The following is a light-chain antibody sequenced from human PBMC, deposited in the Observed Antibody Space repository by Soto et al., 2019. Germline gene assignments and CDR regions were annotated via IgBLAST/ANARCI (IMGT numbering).Light chain of an antibody. CDR1: QSVSNNY. V-gene: IGKV3-20*01. CDR2: GAS. J-gene: IGKJ1*01. CDR3: QQYGSSGT. Sequence: EIVLTHSPGTLSLSPGERATLSWRASQSVSNNYLAWYQQKPGQAPRLLIYGASNRATGIPDRFSGSGSGTDFTLTISRLEPEDFAVYYCQQYGSSGTFGQGTKVDIK.